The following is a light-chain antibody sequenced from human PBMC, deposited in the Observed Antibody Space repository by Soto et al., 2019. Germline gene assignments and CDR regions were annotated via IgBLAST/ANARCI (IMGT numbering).Light chain of an antibody. V-gene: IGKV1-39*01. Sequence: DIPMTQSPSSLSASVGDRVTITCRASQSISSYLNWYQQKPGKAPKLLIYAASSLQSGVPSRFSGSGSGTDFTLTIGSLQPEDFATYYCQQSYSTLPITFGQGTRLEIK. CDR3: QQSYSTLPIT. CDR1: QSISSY. J-gene: IGKJ5*01. CDR2: AAS.